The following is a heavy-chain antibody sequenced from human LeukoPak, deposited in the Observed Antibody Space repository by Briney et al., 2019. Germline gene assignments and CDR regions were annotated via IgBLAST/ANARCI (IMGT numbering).Heavy chain of an antibody. CDR2: VSSRSTYI. Sequence: GGSLRLSCAASGFTFSSYTMNWVRQAPGKGLEWVSSVSSRSTYIYYADSVKGRFTISRDNVKNSMYLQMNSLRAEDTAVYYCAREEPTEYFQHWGQGTLVTVSS. D-gene: IGHD1-26*01. V-gene: IGHV3-21*04. CDR1: GFTFSSYT. J-gene: IGHJ1*01. CDR3: AREEPTEYFQH.